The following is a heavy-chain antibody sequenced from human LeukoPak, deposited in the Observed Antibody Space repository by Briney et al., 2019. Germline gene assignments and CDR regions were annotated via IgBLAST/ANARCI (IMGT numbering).Heavy chain of an antibody. V-gene: IGHV3-23*01. D-gene: IGHD4-17*01. Sequence: PGGSLRLSCAASGFTFSNYGMSWVRQAPGKGLEWVSTISASGGSTYYADSVKGRFTISRDNSKNTLYLQMNSLRAEDTAVYYCAKSPRTTVTIYYFDYWGQGTLVTVSS. CDR3: AKSPRTTVTIYYFDY. J-gene: IGHJ4*02. CDR1: GFTFSNYG. CDR2: ISASGGST.